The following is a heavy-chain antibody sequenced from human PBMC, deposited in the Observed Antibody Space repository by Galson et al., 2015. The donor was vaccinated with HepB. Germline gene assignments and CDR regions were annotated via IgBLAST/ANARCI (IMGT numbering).Heavy chain of an antibody. CDR1: GSTFTGYY. V-gene: IGHV1-2*02. CDR2: INPNSGGT. J-gene: IGHJ4*02. D-gene: IGHD3-22*01. Sequence: SVKVSCKASGSTFTGYYMHWVRQAPGQGLEWMGWINPNSGGTNYAQKFQGRVTMTRDTSISTAYMELSRLRSDDTAVYYCARATHRSSGWALGYWGQGTLVTVSS. CDR3: ARATHRSSGWALGY.